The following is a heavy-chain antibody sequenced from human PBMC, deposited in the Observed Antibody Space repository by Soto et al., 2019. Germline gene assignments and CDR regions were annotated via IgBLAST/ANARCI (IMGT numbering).Heavy chain of an antibody. V-gene: IGHV5-10-1*01. Sequence: GESLKISCKGSGYSFTSYCISWVRQMPGKGLEWMGRIDPRDSYTNYSPSFQGHVTIPADKSISTAYLQWSSLKASDTAMYYCARLLIPGYSARPPNLVGMDVWGQGTTVTVSS. CDR3: ARLLIPGYSARPPNLVGMDV. CDR1: GYSFTSYC. J-gene: IGHJ6*02. D-gene: IGHD6-13*01. CDR2: IDPRDSYT.